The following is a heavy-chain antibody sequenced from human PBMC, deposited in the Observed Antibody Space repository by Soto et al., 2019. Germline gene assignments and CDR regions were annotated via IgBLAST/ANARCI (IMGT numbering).Heavy chain of an antibody. CDR2: ISYSGNT. CDR1: GASITTYY. Sequence: PSETLSLTCTVSGASITTYYWSWIRQPPGKGLEWIGYISYSGNTDYNPSLKSRVTISFDASQNQISMQVRSATAADASVYYCATQTLSRTWGVSGRGSSVTVSS. D-gene: IGHD3-16*01. J-gene: IGHJ6*04. V-gene: IGHV4-59*01. CDR3: ATQTLSRTWGV.